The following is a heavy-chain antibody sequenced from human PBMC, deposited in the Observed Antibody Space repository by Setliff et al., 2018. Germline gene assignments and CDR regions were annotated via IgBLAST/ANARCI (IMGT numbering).Heavy chain of an antibody. CDR3: ARPLRYGDYYYYYGMDV. J-gene: IGHJ6*02. CDR1: GYTFTSYG. Sequence: SVKVSCKASGYTFTSYGISWVRQAPGQGLEWMGGIIPIFGTANYAQKFQGRVTITTDESTSTAYMELSSLRSEDTAVYYCARPLRYGDYYYYYGMDVWGQGTTVTVSS. V-gene: IGHV1-69*05. CDR2: IIPIFGTA. D-gene: IGHD3-10*01.